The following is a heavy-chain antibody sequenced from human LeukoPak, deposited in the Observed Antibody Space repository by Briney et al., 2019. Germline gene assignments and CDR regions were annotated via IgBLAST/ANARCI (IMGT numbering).Heavy chain of an antibody. V-gene: IGHV4-4*02. J-gene: IGHJ3*02. D-gene: IGHD5-18*01. CDR3: ARGARGFYTAMVIYAFDI. CDR2: INHSGST. Sequence: SGTLSLTCAVSGGSISSSNWWSWVRQPPGKGLEWIGEINHSGSTNYNPSLKSRVTISVDTSKNQFSLKLSSVTAADTAVYYCARGARGFYTAMVIYAFDIWGQGTMVTVSS. CDR1: GGSISSSNW.